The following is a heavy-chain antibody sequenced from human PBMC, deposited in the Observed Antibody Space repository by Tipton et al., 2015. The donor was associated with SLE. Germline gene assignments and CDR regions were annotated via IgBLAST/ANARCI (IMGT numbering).Heavy chain of an antibody. CDR2: VIPIFGTA. CDR3: ARLVGATTGASFDY. CDR1: GGTFSSYA. Sequence: QSGPKVKKPGSSVKVSCKASGGTFSSYAISWVRQAPGQGLEWMGGVIPIFGTANYAQKFQGRVTITADESTSTAYMELSSLRSEDTAVYYCARLVGATTGASFDYWGQGTLVTVSS. D-gene: IGHD1-26*01. J-gene: IGHJ4*02. V-gene: IGHV1-69*01.